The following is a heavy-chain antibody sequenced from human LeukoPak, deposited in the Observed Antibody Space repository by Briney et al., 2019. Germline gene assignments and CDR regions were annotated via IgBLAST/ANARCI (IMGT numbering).Heavy chain of an antibody. V-gene: IGHV1-69*05. Sequence: GASVKVSCKASGGTFSSYAISWVRQAPGQGLEWMGGIIPIFGTANYAQKFQGRVMITTDESTSTAYMELSSLRSEDTAVYYCAADIVVVPAATTDYYMDVWGKGTTVTVSS. CDR1: GGTFSSYA. D-gene: IGHD2-2*01. CDR2: IIPIFGTA. CDR3: AADIVVVPAATTDYYMDV. J-gene: IGHJ6*03.